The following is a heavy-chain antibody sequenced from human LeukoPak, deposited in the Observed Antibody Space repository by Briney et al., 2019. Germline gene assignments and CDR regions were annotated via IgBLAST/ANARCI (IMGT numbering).Heavy chain of an antibody. V-gene: IGHV4-34*01. D-gene: IGHD5-18*01. Sequence: SSETLSLTCAVYGGSFSGYYWSWIRQPPGKGLEWIGEINHSGSTNYNPSFKSRVTISVDTSKNQFSLKLSSVTAADTAVYYCARGRGYSYGFRYWGQGTLVTVSS. J-gene: IGHJ4*02. CDR3: ARGRGYSYGFRY. CDR1: GGSFSGYY. CDR2: INHSGST.